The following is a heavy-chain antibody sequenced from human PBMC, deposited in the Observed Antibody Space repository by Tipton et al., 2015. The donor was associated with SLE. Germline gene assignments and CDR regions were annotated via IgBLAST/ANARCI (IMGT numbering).Heavy chain of an antibody. J-gene: IGHJ4*02. CDR3: ARAPPPYYYDTSGPLQY. V-gene: IGHV1-18*01. Sequence: QSGAEVKKPGTSVKVSCTASGYTFTNYGISWVRQAPGQGLEWMGWISASNGNTIYAQKVQGRVTMTTDTSTTTAYMELRSLRSDDTAVYYCARAPPPYYYDTSGPLQYWGQGTLVTVSS. D-gene: IGHD3-22*01. CDR2: ISASNGNT. CDR1: GYTFTNYG.